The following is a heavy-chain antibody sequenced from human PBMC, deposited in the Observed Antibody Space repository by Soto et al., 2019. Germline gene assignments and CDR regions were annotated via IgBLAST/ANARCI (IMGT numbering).Heavy chain of an antibody. D-gene: IGHD2-2*01. J-gene: IGHJ6*02. CDR1: VFTVGCNY. CDR3: ARKPPGAVQGWAYGMDV. V-gene: IGHV3-53*01. Sequence: PGGSLRLSCAASVFTVGCNYMIWVRQAPGKGLEWVSVSYSDGTTYYAASVKGRFTFSRDNSKNTLYLQMNSLRVEDTAIYYCARKPPGAVQGWAYGMDVWGQGTTVTVSS. CDR2: SYSDGTT.